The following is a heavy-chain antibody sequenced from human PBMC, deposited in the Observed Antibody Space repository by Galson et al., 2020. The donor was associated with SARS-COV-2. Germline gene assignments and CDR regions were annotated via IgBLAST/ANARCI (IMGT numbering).Heavy chain of an antibody. V-gene: IGHV3-7*03. CDR3: ARGVCSGGSCYSGVVDY. CDR2: IKQDGSEK. Sequence: GGSLRLSCAASGFTFSSSWMRWVRQAPGQGLEWVANIKQDGSEKYYVDSVKGRFTISRDNAKNSLYLQMNSLRAEDTAVYYCARGVCSGGSCYSGVVDYWGQGTLVTVSS. D-gene: IGHD2-15*01. J-gene: IGHJ4*02. CDR1: GFTFSSSW.